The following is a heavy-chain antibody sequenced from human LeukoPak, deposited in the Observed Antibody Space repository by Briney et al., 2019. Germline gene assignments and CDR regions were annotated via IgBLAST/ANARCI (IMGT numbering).Heavy chain of an antibody. V-gene: IGHV1-2*02. CDR1: GYTFTDYF. Sequence: GASVKVSRKASGYTFTDYFIHWIRQAPGQGLEWKGWIHPNSGATSYAQKFQGRVTMTRDTSINTGNMELTGLRFDDTAVYYCARELSAVGRWGAFDMWGQGTMVTVSS. CDR3: ARELSAVGRWGAFDM. D-gene: IGHD6-13*01. CDR2: IHPNSGAT. J-gene: IGHJ3*02.